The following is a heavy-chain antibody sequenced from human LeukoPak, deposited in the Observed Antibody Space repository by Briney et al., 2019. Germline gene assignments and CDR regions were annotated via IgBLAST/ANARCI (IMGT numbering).Heavy chain of an antibody. D-gene: IGHD3-10*01. CDR3: ARGYGSGSHPLDY. Sequence: PGGSLRLSCAASGFTFDDYAMHWVRQAPGKGLEWVSGISRNSGSIDYADSVKGRFTISRDNAKNSLYLQMDCLRGEDMALYYCARGYGSGSHPLDYWGQGTLVTVSS. CDR2: ISRNSGSI. V-gene: IGHV3-9*03. J-gene: IGHJ4*02. CDR1: GFTFDDYA.